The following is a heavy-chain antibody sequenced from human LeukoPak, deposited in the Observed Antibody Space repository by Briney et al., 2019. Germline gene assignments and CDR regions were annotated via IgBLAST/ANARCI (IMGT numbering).Heavy chain of an antibody. CDR3: AKTLMVPLQPYYYYGMDV. Sequence: PGGSLRLSCVASGFDFNTYEMNWVRQAPGKGLEWVSYIGGTSETIYYADSVKGRFTISRDNSKNTLYLQMNSLRAEDTAVYYCAKTLMVPLQPYYYYGMDVWGQGTTVTVSS. J-gene: IGHJ6*02. CDR1: GFDFNTYE. CDR2: IGGTSETI. D-gene: IGHD3-10*01. V-gene: IGHV3-48*01.